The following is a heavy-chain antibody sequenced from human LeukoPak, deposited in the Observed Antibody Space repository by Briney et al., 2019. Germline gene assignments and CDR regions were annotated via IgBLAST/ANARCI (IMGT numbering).Heavy chain of an antibody. CDR2: INPKSGGT. D-gene: IGHD5-18*01. V-gene: IGHV1-2*02. CDR3: ARDPTAMVTSDYYYGMDV. CDR1: GYTFTGYY. J-gene: IGHJ6*02. Sequence: VASVKVSCKASGYTFTGYYMHWVRQAPGQGLEWMGWINPKSGGTNYAQKFQGRVTMTRDTSISTAYMELSRLRSDDTAVYYCARDPTAMVTSDYYYGMDVWGQGTTVTVSS.